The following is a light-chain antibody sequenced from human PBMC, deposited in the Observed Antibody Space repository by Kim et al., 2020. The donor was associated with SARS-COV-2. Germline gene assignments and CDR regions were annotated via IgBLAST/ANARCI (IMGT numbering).Light chain of an antibody. CDR1: QTIISDS. V-gene: IGKV3-20*01. J-gene: IGKJ4*01. CDR3: QQYGTPPLT. CDR2: GAS. Sequence: SPGARATLSCRATQTIISDSLTWYQQKPGQAPKLLIYGASSRATGIPDRFSGSGSGTDFTLTISRLEPEDFAVYYCQQYGTPPLTFGGGTKVDIK.